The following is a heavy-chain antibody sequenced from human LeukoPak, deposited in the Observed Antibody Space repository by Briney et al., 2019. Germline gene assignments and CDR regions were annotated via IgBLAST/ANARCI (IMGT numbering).Heavy chain of an antibody. CDR2: IYTSGST. CDR1: GGSISSYY. CDR3: ARVSFGYYDFWSGSLDIYYYYMDV. J-gene: IGHJ6*03. D-gene: IGHD3-3*01. Sequence: SETLSLTCTVSGGSISSYYWSWIRQPAGKGLEWVGRIYTSGSTNYNPSLKSRVTMSVDTSKNQFSLKLSSVTAADTAVYYCARVSFGYYDFWSGSLDIYYYYMDVWGKGTTVTVSS. V-gene: IGHV4-4*07.